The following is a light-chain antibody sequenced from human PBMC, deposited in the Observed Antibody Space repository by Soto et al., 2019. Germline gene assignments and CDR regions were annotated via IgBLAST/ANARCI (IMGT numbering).Light chain of an antibody. J-gene: IGKJ1*01. Sequence: IQLTQSPSSLSASVGDRVTITCRASQAMSSYLAWYQQKAGKAPKVLIYAASNLHSGVPSRFSGSGSGTDFTLTISSLQPEDFATYYCQQLNSYPRTFGQGTKVKIK. V-gene: IGKV1-9*01. CDR1: QAMSSY. CDR3: QQLNSYPRT. CDR2: AAS.